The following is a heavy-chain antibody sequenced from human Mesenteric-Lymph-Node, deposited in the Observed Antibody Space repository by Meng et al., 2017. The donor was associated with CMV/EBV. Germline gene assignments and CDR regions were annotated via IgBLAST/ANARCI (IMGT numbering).Heavy chain of an antibody. CDR2: IYTANHGT. D-gene: IGHD3-16*01. J-gene: IGHJ4*02. Sequence: SGFTFSEYAMGWVRKAPGKGLEWVSVIYTANHGTRYADSVEGRFTISRDDSKNTLYLQMDSLRAEDTAIYYCARGWSGGVDYYFDYWGQGTLVTVSS. V-gene: IGHV3-23*03. CDR3: ARGWSGGVDYYFDY. CDR1: GFTFSEYA.